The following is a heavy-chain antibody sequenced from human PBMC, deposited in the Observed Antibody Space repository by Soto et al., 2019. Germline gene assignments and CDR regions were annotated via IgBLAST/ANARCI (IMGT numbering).Heavy chain of an antibody. CDR1: GFTFSSYA. CDR3: AKVRPQYYDSSGYLYYFDY. J-gene: IGHJ4*02. V-gene: IGHV3-23*01. CDR2: ISGSGGST. Sequence: EVQLLESGGGLVQPGGSLRLSCAASGFTFSSYAMSWVRQAPGKGLEWVSAISGSGGSTYYADSVKGLFTISRDNSKNTLYLQMNSLRAEDTAVYYCAKVRPQYYDSSGYLYYFDYWGQGTLVTVSS. D-gene: IGHD3-22*01.